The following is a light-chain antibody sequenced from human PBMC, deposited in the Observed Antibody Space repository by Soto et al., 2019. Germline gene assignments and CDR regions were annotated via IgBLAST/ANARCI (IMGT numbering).Light chain of an antibody. Sequence: DVQMTQSPSSLSASVGDRVTITCRASQPIINYLNWYQQKAGEDPKVLIFGTSSLQSGVPSKFSGSGYGTDFTLIINNLHPNDFATYYCQQTHAVPLTFGQVTQL. CDR2: GTS. V-gene: IGKV1-39*01. CDR1: QPIINY. J-gene: IGKJ5*01. CDR3: QQTHAVPLT.